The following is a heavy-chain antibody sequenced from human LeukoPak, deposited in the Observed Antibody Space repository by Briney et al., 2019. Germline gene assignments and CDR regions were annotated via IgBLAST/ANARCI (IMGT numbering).Heavy chain of an antibody. V-gene: IGHV3-66*01. Sequence: GGSLRLSCAASGFTVSSNYMSWVRQAPGKGLEWVSVIYSGGSTYYADSVKGRFTISRDNSKNTLYLQMNSLRAEDTAVYYCARVGARYGDYGHFDYWGQGTLVTVSS. CDR2: IYSGGST. D-gene: IGHD4-17*01. CDR3: ARVGARYGDYGHFDY. CDR1: GFTVSSNY. J-gene: IGHJ4*02.